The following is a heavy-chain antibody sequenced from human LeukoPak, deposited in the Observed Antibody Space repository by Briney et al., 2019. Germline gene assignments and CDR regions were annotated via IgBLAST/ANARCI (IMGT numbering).Heavy chain of an antibody. CDR3: AKDAHYYGSGSSLPQEAFDI. CDR1: GFTFSSYG. D-gene: IGHD3-10*01. Sequence: GRSLRLSCAASGFTFSSYGMHWVRQAPGKGLEWVAVISYDGSNKYYADSVKGRFTISRDNSKNTLYLQMNSLRAEDTAVYYCAKDAHYYGSGSSLPQEAFDIWGQGTMVTVSS. J-gene: IGHJ3*02. V-gene: IGHV3-30*18. CDR2: ISYDGSNK.